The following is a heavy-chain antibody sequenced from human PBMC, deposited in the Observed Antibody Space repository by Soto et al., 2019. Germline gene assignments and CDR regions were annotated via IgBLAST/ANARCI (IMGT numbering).Heavy chain of an antibody. V-gene: IGHV3-30-3*01. CDR2: ISYDGSNK. CDR1: GFTFSSYA. J-gene: IGHJ4*02. D-gene: IGHD1-1*01. Sequence: GGSLRLSCAASGFTFSSYAMHWVRQAPGKGLEWVAVISYDGSNKYYADSVKGRFTISRDNSKNTLYLQMNSLRAEDTAVYYCARLPGKASYLELDYWGQGTLVTV. CDR3: ARLPGKASYLELDY.